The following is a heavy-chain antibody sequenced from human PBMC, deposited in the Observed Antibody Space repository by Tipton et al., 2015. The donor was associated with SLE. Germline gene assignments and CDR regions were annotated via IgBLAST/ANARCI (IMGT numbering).Heavy chain of an antibody. V-gene: IGHV4-59*11. D-gene: IGHD2-15*01. J-gene: IGHJ6*03. CDR3: TRAVYCSGGSCYYYMDV. CDR2: IYYSGST. Sequence: TLSLTCTVSGGSISSHYWSWIRQPPGKGLEWIGYIYYSGSTNYNPSLKSRVTISVDTSKNQFSLKLSSVTAADTAVYYCTRAVYCSGGSCYYYMDVWGKGTTVTVSS. CDR1: GGSISSHY.